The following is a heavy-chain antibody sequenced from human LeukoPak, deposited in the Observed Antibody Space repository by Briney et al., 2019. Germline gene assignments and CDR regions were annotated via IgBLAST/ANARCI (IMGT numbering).Heavy chain of an antibody. Sequence: PGGSLRLSRAASGFTLSRYSMNWVRQAPGQGLEWVSYISSSSSTIYYADSVKGRFTISRDNAKNSLYLQMNSRRADDTAVYYCARARSGSSAFDIWGQGTMVTVSS. J-gene: IGHJ3*02. CDR2: ISSSSSTI. CDR1: GFTLSRYS. CDR3: ARARSGSSAFDI. V-gene: IGHV3-48*01. D-gene: IGHD1-26*01.